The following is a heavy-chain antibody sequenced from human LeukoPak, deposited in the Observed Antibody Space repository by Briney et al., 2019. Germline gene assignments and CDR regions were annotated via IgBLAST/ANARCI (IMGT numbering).Heavy chain of an antibody. Sequence: GGSLRLSCAASAFTFSTYSMNWVRQAPGKGLEWVSSISSSSSYIYYADSVKGRFTISRDNAKNSLYLQMNSLRAEDTAVYYCVRDGGIIAAVWGQGTLVTVSS. V-gene: IGHV3-21*01. CDR2: ISSSSSYI. J-gene: IGHJ4*02. CDR3: VRDGGIIAAV. CDR1: AFTFSTYS. D-gene: IGHD6-13*01.